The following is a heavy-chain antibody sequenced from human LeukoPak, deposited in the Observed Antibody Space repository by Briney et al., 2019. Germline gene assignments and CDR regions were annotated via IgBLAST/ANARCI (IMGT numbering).Heavy chain of an antibody. Sequence: GESLKISCKGSGYSFTSYWIGWVRQMPGKGLEWMGIIYPGDSDTRYSPSFQGQVTISADKSISTAYLQWSSLKASDTAMYYCARQAGYCSGASCYFVDPWGQGTLVTVSS. V-gene: IGHV5-51*01. CDR3: ARQAGYCSGASCYFVDP. D-gene: IGHD2-15*01. CDR2: IYPGDSDT. J-gene: IGHJ5*02. CDR1: GYSFTSYW.